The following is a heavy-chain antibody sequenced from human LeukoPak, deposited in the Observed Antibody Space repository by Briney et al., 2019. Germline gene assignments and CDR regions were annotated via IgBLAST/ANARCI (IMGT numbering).Heavy chain of an antibody. J-gene: IGHJ4*02. Sequence: GGSLRLSCAASGFTFSSYSMNWVRQAPGKGLEWVSYISGSSSAIYYADSVRGRFTISRDNAKNSLYLQMNSLRAEDTAVYYCASYCSTTSCYNADYWGQGTLVTVS. D-gene: IGHD2-2*02. V-gene: IGHV3-48*01. CDR1: GFTFSSYS. CDR3: ASYCSTTSCYNADY. CDR2: ISGSSSAI.